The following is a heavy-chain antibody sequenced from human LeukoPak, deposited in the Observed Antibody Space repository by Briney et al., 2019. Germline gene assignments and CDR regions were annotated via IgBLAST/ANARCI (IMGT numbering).Heavy chain of an antibody. CDR2: ISYDGSNK. CDR1: GFTFSSYG. Sequence: GGSLRLSCAASGFTFSSYGMHWVRQAPGKGLEWVAVISYDGSNKYYADSVKGRFTISRDNSKNTLYLQMNSLRAEDTAVYYCAKVSGGWYNYYGMDVWGKGTTVTVSS. V-gene: IGHV3-30*18. D-gene: IGHD6-19*01. CDR3: AKVSGGWYNYYGMDV. J-gene: IGHJ6*04.